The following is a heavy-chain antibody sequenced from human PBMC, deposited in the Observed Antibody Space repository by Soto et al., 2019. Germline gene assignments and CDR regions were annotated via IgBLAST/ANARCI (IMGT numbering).Heavy chain of an antibody. CDR2: INPNSGGT. Sequence: GASVKVSCKASGYTFTGYYMHWVRQAPGQGLEWMGWINPNSGGTNYAQKFQGWVTMTRDTSISTAYMELSRLRSDDTAVYYWARGAHLRIAAAGTWFDHWGQGTLVTV. D-gene: IGHD6-13*01. V-gene: IGHV1-2*04. J-gene: IGHJ5*02. CDR3: ARGAHLRIAAAGTWFDH. CDR1: GYTFTGYY.